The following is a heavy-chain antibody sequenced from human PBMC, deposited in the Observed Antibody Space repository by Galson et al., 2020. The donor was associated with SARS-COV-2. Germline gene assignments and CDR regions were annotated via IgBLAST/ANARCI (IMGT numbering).Heavy chain of an antibody. Sequence: ASETLSLTCSVSGGSITPYYWSWIRQPAGKGLEWIGRVYATGSDYNHSLKSRVTMSVDTSKNQLSLQLRSVTAADTAVYYCARDPRSPVNAFDIWGQGTMVTVSS. CDR1: GGSITPYY. V-gene: IGHV4-4*07. CDR2: VYATGS. J-gene: IGHJ3*02. CDR3: ARDPRSPVNAFDI. D-gene: IGHD4-17*01.